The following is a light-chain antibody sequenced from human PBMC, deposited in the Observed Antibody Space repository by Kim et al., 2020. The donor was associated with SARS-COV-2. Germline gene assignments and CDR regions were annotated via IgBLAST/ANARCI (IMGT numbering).Light chain of an antibody. V-gene: IGKV3-15*01. CDR2: DAS. CDR3: QHYYKWPPWT. J-gene: IGKJ1*01. CDR1: QSVDRN. Sequence: MTQSPATLSVSLGDTVTLSCRASQSVDRNIAWYQQSPGQPPRLLIYDASTRATGVAGRFRGSGSGTDFTLTISSLQSEDLALYYCQHYYKWPPWTFGRGTKVDIK.